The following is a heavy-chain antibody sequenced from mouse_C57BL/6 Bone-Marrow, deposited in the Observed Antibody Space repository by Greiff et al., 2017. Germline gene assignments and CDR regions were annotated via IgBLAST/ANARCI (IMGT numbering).Heavy chain of an antibody. CDR1: GYTFTSYW. J-gene: IGHJ2*01. V-gene: IGHV1-53*01. CDR2: INPSNGGT. D-gene: IGHD1-1*01. CDR3: ASRGYGSSYKRKSYYFDY. Sequence: QVQLQQPGTELVKPGASVKLSCKASGYTFTSYWMHWVKQRPGQGLEWIGNINPSNGGTNYNEKFKSKATLTVDKSSSTAYMQLSSLTSEDSAVYYCASRGYGSSYKRKSYYFDYWGQGTTLTVSS.